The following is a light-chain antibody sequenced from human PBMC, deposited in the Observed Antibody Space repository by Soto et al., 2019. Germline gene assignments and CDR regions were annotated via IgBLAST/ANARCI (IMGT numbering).Light chain of an antibody. CDR2: AAS. Sequence: DIQLTQSPSFLSASVGDRVTITCRASQGISSYLAWYQQKVGKAPKLLIYAASTLQSGVPSRFSGSGSGTEFTLTISILQPEDFATYYCQQVNSYPRTFGQGTKVEIK. CDR1: QGISSY. CDR3: QQVNSYPRT. V-gene: IGKV1-9*01. J-gene: IGKJ1*01.